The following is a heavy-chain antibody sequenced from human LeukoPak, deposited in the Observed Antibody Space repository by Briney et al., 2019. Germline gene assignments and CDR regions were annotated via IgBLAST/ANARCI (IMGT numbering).Heavy chain of an antibody. D-gene: IGHD5-18*01. J-gene: IGHJ4*02. CDR2: IYHSGST. V-gene: IGHV4-38-2*01. CDR1: GYSISSGYY. CDR3: AGRFDTAMVPPGK. Sequence: SETLSLTCAVSGYSISSGYYWGWIRQPPGKGLECIGNIYHSGSTCYNPSRKIRLTISIYTAKNQFSLKMKSVTAAATALYCGAGRFDTAMVPPGKWGQGTLVSVSS.